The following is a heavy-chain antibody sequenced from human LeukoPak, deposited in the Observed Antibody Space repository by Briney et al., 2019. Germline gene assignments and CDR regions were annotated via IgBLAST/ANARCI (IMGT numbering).Heavy chain of an antibody. Sequence: SETLSLTCGVPGGSISSYYWSWIRQPAGKGLEWIGRIYTSGSTNYNPSLKSRVTMSVDTSKNQFSLKLSSVTAADTAVYYCAREGPTGTTGYYYYGMDVWGQGTTVTVSS. V-gene: IGHV4-4*07. J-gene: IGHJ6*02. CDR2: IYTSGST. CDR3: AREGPTGTTGYYYYGMDV. D-gene: IGHD1-7*01. CDR1: GGSISSYY.